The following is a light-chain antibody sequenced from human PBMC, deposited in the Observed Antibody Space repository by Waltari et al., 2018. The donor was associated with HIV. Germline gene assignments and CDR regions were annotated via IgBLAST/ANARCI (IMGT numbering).Light chain of an antibody. CDR3: ATWDDSLNGRV. CDR1: SGHSDYA. Sequence: QLALTQSPSASASLGASVRLTCTLTSGHSDYAISWHQQQPEKGPRFLMKLDSDGSHIKGDGVPERFSGSSSGAERYLTISSLRSEDEADYYCATWDDSLNGRVFGGGTKLTVL. J-gene: IGLJ3*02. CDR2: LDSDGSH. V-gene: IGLV4-69*01.